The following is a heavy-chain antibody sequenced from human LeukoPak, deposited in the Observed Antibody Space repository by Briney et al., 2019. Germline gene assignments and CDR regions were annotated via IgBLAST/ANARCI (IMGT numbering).Heavy chain of an antibody. J-gene: IGHJ4*02. Sequence: ASVKVSCKASGYTFTTYGISWVRQAPGQGLEWMGRINVYNGKTNYAQKLQSRVTVTTDTSTSTAYMELRSLRSDDTAVYYCVRDKAGCCYDYWGQGTLVTVSS. D-gene: IGHD2-15*01. CDR2: INVYNGKT. V-gene: IGHV1-18*01. CDR3: VRDKAGCCYDY. CDR1: GYTFTTYG.